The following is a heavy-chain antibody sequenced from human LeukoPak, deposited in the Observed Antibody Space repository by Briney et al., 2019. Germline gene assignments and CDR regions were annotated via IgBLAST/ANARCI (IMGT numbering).Heavy chain of an antibody. CDR1: GYSFTSYW. V-gene: IGHV5-51*01. CDR3: ARVQPANWFDP. D-gene: IGHD6-13*01. CDR2: IYPGDSDT. J-gene: IGHJ5*02. Sequence: GESLKISCKGSGYSFTSYWSGWVRQMPGKGLEWMGIIYPGDSDTRYSPSFQGQVTISADKSISTAYLQWSSLKASGTAMYYCARVQPANWFDPWGQGTLVTVSS.